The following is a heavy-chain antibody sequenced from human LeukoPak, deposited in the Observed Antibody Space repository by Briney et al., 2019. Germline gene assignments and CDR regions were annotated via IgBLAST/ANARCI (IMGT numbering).Heavy chain of an antibody. CDR2: ISYDGSNK. V-gene: IGHV3-30*04. CDR1: GFTFSSYA. CDR3: ARDEIEMGHYYDSSGYYPDY. Sequence: GGSLRLSCAASGFTFSSYAMHWVRQAPGKGLEWVAVISYDGSNKYYADSVKGRFTISRDNSKNTLYLQMNSLRAEDTAAYHCARDEIEMGHYYDSSGYYPDYWGQGTLVTVSS. J-gene: IGHJ4*02. D-gene: IGHD3-22*01.